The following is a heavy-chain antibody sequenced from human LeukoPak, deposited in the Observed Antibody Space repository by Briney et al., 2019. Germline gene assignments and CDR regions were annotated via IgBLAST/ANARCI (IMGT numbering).Heavy chain of an antibody. CDR3: ARRGTNWGRFDY. CDR2: INHSRTT. J-gene: IGHJ4*02. V-gene: IGHV4-34*01. D-gene: IGHD7-27*01. CDR1: GGSFSGYY. Sequence: SETLSLTCGVYGGSFSGYYWSWIRQPPGKALEWIGEINHSRTTNYNPSLKSRVTISVDTSKKQISLKLTSATAADTAVYYCARRGTNWGRFDYWGQGSLVTVSS.